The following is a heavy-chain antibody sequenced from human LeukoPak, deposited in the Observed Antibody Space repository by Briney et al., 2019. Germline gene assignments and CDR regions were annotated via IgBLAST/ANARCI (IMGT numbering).Heavy chain of an antibody. CDR3: ARDSPLEYCSRGSCSTVHYGMDV. Sequence: ASVKVSCKASGYTFTSYYMHWVRQAPGQGLEWMGIINPSGGSTSYAQKFQGRVTMTRDTSTSTVYMELSSLRSEDTAVYYSARDSPLEYCSRGSCSTVHYGMDVWGQGTTVTVSS. CDR1: GYTFTSYY. CDR2: INPSGGST. J-gene: IGHJ6*02. D-gene: IGHD2-15*01. V-gene: IGHV1-46*01.